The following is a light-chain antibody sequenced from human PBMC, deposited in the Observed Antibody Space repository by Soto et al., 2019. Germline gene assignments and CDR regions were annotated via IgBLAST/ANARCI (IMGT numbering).Light chain of an antibody. CDR3: QTFDSSLSDVV. Sequence: QPVLTQPPSVSGAPGQRVTISCTGSNSNIGAGYDVHWYQHIPGVAPKLLIHGNTNRPSGVPDRFSGSKSGASASLAIAGLQAEDEADYYCQTFDSSLSDVVFGGGTKLTVL. CDR1: NSNIGAGYD. J-gene: IGLJ2*01. CDR2: GNT. V-gene: IGLV1-40*01.